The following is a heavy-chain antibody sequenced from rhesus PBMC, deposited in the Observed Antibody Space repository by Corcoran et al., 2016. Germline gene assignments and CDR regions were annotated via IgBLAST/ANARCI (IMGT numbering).Heavy chain of an antibody. J-gene: IGHJ2*01. D-gene: IGHD5-42*01. Sequence: QVQLQESGPGLVKPSETLSLTCAVSGYSISSGYYWGWIRQPPGKGLEWIGSIYGSGGSNYLNPSLKCRVTLSEDTSKNQFSLKLSSVTAADTAVYYCARVGSSWSEWDTVGTEWYFDLWGPGTPITISS. CDR1: GYSISSGYY. V-gene: IGHV4S14*01. CDR2: IYGSGGSN. CDR3: ARVGSSWSEWDTVGTEWYFDL.